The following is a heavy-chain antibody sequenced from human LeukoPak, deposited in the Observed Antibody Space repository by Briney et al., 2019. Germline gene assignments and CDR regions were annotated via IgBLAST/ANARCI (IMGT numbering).Heavy chain of an antibody. CDR3: ARVRLVTDY. CDR1: GFASSRYS. J-gene: IGHJ4*02. Sequence: RGTLSPSCAASGFASSRYSMNSVRQSAGTRLKWVSSITSSSSHIYYADSVKGRFTISRDNAKNSLYLQMNSLRAEDTAVYYCARVRLVTDYWGQGTLVTVSS. V-gene: IGHV3-21*01. CDR2: ITSSSSHI. D-gene: IGHD3-9*01.